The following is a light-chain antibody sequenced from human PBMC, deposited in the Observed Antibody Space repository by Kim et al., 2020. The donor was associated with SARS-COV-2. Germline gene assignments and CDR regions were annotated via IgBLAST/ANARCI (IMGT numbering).Light chain of an antibody. J-gene: IGLJ2*01. Sequence: SSELPQDPAVSVALGQTVRITCQGDSLRSYYASWNQQKPGQAPVLVIYGKNNRPSGIPDRFSGSSSGNTASLTITGAQAEDEADYYCQSRDSSDKVVFGGGTKLTVL. CDR3: QSRDSSDKVV. V-gene: IGLV3-19*01. CDR1: SLRSYY. CDR2: GKN.